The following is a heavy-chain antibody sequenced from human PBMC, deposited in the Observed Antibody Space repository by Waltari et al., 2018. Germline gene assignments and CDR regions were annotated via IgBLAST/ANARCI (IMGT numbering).Heavy chain of an antibody. Sequence: QLQLQESGPGLVKPSETLSLTCTVSGDSIVSFTYYWAWIRQPPGRGPEWIGTISTAGNTYYTPSLKSRVTLSVDTSKNQFSLKLNSVTAADTAVYFCARRIWTQKYFDYWGQGTLLIVSS. D-gene: IGHD3-3*01. CDR1: GDSIVSFTYY. V-gene: IGHV4-39*01. J-gene: IGHJ4*02. CDR3: ARRIWTQKYFDY. CDR2: ISTAGNT.